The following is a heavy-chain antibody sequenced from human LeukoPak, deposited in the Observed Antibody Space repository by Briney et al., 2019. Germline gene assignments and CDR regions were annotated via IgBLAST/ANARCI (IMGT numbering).Heavy chain of an antibody. CDR3: ARSIAARFRWFDP. D-gene: IGHD6-6*01. CDR1: EFPFSNYG. CDR2: IKQDGSEK. J-gene: IGHJ5*02. Sequence: GGSLRLSCAASEFPFSNYGMSWVRQTPGKVLEWVANIKQDGSEKYYVDSVKGRFTISRDNARNSLYLQMNSLRAEDTAVYYCARSIAARFRWFDPWGQGTLVTVSS. V-gene: IGHV3-7*01.